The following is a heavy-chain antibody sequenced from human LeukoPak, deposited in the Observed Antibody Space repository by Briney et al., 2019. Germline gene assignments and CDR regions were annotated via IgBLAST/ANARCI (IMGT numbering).Heavy chain of an antibody. J-gene: IGHJ4*02. CDR2: IYSSGST. Sequence: PSRTLSLTCAVSGDSISSATHYWSWIRQPAGKGLEWIGRIYSSGSTNYNPSLESRVTISVDTSRNQFSLKLSSVTAADTAVYYCARDGRLEGCGGDCYPDYWGQGTLVTVSS. CDR3: ARDGRLEGCGGDCYPDY. V-gene: IGHV4-61*02. CDR1: GDSISSATHY. D-gene: IGHD2-21*01.